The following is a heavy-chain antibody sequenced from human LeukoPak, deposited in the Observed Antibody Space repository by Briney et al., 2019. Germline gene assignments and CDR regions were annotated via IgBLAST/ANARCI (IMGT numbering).Heavy chain of an antibody. CDR1: GYTFNSYG. CDR3: ARSFGYSYGYHNYYYYYYMDV. J-gene: IGHJ6*03. D-gene: IGHD5-18*01. CDR2: IHTYNGHT. V-gene: IGHV1-18*01. Sequence: EASVKVSCKSSGYTFNSYGITWVRQAPGQGLEWLGWIHTYNGHTNYAQKLQGRVTMTTDTSTSTAYMELRSLRSDDTAVYYCARSFGYSYGYHNYYYYYYMDVWGKGTTVTVSS.